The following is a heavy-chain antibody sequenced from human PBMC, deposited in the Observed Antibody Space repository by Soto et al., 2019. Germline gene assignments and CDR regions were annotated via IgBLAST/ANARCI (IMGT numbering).Heavy chain of an antibody. V-gene: IGHV4-59*08. CDR3: ARRLGYAIDY. D-gene: IGHD2-8*01. CDR2: IYYSGST. Sequence: QVQLQESGPGLVKPSETLSLTCTVSGGSISSYYWSWIRQPPGKGLEWIGYIYYSGSTNYNPSLKSRVTISVDTSKNQFSLKLSSVTAADTAVYYCARRLGYAIDYWGQGTLVTVSS. J-gene: IGHJ4*02. CDR1: GGSISSYY.